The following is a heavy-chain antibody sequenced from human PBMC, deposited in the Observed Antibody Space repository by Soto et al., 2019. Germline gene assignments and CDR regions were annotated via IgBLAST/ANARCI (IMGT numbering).Heavy chain of an antibody. CDR3: AKDMASYYYGSGNWFDP. CDR2: ISGSGGST. Sequence: EVQLLESGGGLVQPGGSLRLSCAASGFTFSSYAMSWVRQAPGKGLEWVSAISGSGGSTYYADSVKGRFTISRDNSKNTLYLQMNSLRAEDTAVYYWAKDMASYYYGSGNWFDPWGQGTLVTVSS. J-gene: IGHJ5*02. V-gene: IGHV3-23*01. D-gene: IGHD3-10*01. CDR1: GFTFSSYA.